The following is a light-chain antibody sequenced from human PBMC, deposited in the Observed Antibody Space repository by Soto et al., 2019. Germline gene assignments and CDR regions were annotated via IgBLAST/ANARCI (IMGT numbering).Light chain of an antibody. V-gene: IGLV2-8*01. J-gene: IGLJ1*01. CDR1: KNDIGVYDF. CDR3: TSYAGSNPYV. CDR2: EVV. Sequence: QSVGTEHRCASGSPGQSVAISCTGTKNDIGVYDFVSWYQHHPGKAPRLIIYEVVQRPSGVPDRFSGSKSGNTASLTVSGLQAADEADYFCTSYAGSNPYVFGSGPKVTVL.